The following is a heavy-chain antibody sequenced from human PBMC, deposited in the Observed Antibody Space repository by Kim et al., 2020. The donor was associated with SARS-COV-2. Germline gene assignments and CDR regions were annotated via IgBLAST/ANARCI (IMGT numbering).Heavy chain of an antibody. J-gene: IGHJ5*02. V-gene: IGHV4-39*07. CDR1: GGSISSSSYY. CDR3: ARDLGHIVVVPAAMNNWFDP. CDR2: IYYSGST. D-gene: IGHD2-2*01. Sequence: SETLSLTCTVSGGSISSSSYYWGWIRQPPGKGLEWIGSIYYSGSTYYNPSLKSRVTISVDTSKNQFSLKLSSVTAADTAVYYCARDLGHIVVVPAAMNNWFDPWGQGTLVTVSS.